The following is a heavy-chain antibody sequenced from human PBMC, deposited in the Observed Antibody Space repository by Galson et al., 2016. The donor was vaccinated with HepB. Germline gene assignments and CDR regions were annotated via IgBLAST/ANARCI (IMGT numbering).Heavy chain of an antibody. J-gene: IGHJ4*02. Sequence: SLRLSCAPSGFTFGDHAMNWVRQAPGKGLEWVGLITTTRYGGKTEYAASVKGRFTISRDDSKSIAYLRMNSLKTEDTGVYFCTRGQTADGWSFAYWGQGTLVTVS. CDR3: TRGQTADGWSFAY. CDR1: GFTFGDHA. V-gene: IGHV3-49*04. CDR2: ITTTRYGGKT. D-gene: IGHD6-19*01.